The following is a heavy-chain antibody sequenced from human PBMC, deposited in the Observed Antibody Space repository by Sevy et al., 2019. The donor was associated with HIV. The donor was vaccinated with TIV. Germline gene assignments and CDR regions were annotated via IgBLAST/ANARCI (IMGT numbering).Heavy chain of an antibody. V-gene: IGHV3-33*01. CDR1: GFTFSNYG. J-gene: IGHJ4*02. D-gene: IGHD6-13*01. Sequence: GGSLRLSCAASGFTFSNYGMHWVRQAPGKGLEWVAVIWFDGSHKYYVDSVKGRFTISRDNSKNTLYLEMNSLRAEDMAMYYCAREVGAGDIDYWGQGTLVTVSS. CDR2: IWFDGSHK. CDR3: AREVGAGDIDY.